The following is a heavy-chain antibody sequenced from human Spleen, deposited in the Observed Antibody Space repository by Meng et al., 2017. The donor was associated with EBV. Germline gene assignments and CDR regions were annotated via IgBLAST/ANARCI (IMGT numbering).Heavy chain of an antibody. CDR1: GGSISSFYY. V-gene: IGHV4-39*01. D-gene: IGHD3-3*01. Sequence: EPGPGQGKPSATLSLACTFSGGSISSFYYWGWIRQPTGRGLEWIGSVHYSGSTYYSPSLKSRITVSVDTSKNQFSLRLSSVTAADTAVYYCARVDLPTIFAVAQDYWGQGTLVTVSS. J-gene: IGHJ4*02. CDR2: VHYSGST. CDR3: ARVDLPTIFAVAQDY.